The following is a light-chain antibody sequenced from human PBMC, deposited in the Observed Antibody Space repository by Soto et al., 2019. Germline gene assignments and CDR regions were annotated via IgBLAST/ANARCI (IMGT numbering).Light chain of an antibody. CDR2: YAS. J-gene: IGKJ5*01. CDR1: QSVSYK. CDR3: QQYDNWLS. Sequence: ESMLTQSPATLSVSQGDRAPLYCRASQSVSYKVAWYQQKPGQAPRLIISYASSRATDVPARFSGSGSGTDFTLTISSLQSEDYAVYYCQQYDNWLSFGQGTRLEIK. V-gene: IGKV3-15*01.